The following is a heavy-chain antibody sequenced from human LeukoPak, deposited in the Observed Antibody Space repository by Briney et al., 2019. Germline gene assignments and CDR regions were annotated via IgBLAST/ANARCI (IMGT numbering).Heavy chain of an antibody. CDR2: IYYSGST. Sequence: SETLSLTCTVSGGSISSSSYYWGWIRQPPGKGLEWIGSIYYSGSTYYNPSLKSRVTISVDTSKNQFSLKLSSVTAADTAVYYCARETDENSSSWHGDWFDPWGQGTLVTVSS. D-gene: IGHD6-13*01. V-gene: IGHV4-39*07. J-gene: IGHJ5*02. CDR1: GGSISSSSYY. CDR3: ARETDENSSSWHGDWFDP.